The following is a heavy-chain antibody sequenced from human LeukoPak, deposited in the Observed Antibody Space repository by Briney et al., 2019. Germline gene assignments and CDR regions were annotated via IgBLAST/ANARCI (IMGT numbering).Heavy chain of an antibody. CDR3: ARVAKERVGGVYYFDY. CDR1: GFTFSDYD. V-gene: IGHV3-13*01. D-gene: IGHD1-1*01. Sequence: PGGSLRLSCAASGFTFSDYDMQWVRQATGKGLEWVSAIGTAGDTYYTGSVKGRFTISRENAKNSLYLQKNSLRAGDTAVYYCARVAKERVGGVYYFDYWGQGTLVTVSS. CDR2: IGTAGDT. J-gene: IGHJ4*02.